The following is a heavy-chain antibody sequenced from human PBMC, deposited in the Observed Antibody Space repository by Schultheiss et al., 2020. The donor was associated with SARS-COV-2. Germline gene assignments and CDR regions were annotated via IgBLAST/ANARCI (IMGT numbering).Heavy chain of an antibody. CDR2: SI. CDR1: GASFSG. J-gene: IGHJ4*02. V-gene: IGHV4-34*01. CDR3: AREAGSYEVDY. D-gene: IGHD2-15*01. Sequence: SETLSLTCIVYGASFSGCASPQGRGWRALGKSINNSSLKSRVTISIDTSKKQLSLKLSSVTAADTAVYYCAREAGSYEVDYWGQGTLVTVSS.